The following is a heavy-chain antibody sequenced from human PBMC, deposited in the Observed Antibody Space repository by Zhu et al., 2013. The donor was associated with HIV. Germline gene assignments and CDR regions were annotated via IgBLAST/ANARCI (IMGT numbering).Heavy chain of an antibody. CDR2: ISAYNANT. CDR1: GYSFTSYG. CDR3: ARPKYSYGYYYYAMDV. Sequence: QVQLVQSGAEVKKPGASVKVSCKASGYSFTSYGLSWVRQAPGQGLEWMGWISAYNANTNYAQKLQGRVTMTTDTSTSTAYMELRSLRSDDTAVYYCARPKYSYGYYYYAMDVWGQGTTVTVSS. V-gene: IGHV1-18*01. J-gene: IGHJ6*02. D-gene: IGHD5-18*01.